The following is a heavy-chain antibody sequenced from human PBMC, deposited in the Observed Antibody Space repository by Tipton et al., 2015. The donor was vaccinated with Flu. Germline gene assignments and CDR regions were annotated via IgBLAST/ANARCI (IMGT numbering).Heavy chain of an antibody. CDR2: IYYTGNP. J-gene: IGHJ5*01. D-gene: IGHD2-2*01. V-gene: IGHV4-59*01. CDR1: GGSISSYY. Sequence: TLSLTCTVSGGSISSYYWSWIRQSPGKGLEWIGYIYYTGNPNYNPSLRSRVTISVDTSKNQVSLKLTSVTAADTAMYYCARQIPAATKGRFDSWGQGILVTVSS. CDR3: ARQIPAATKGRFDS.